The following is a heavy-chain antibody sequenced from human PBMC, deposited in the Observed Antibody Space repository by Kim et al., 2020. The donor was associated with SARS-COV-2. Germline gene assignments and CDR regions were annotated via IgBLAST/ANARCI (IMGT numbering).Heavy chain of an antibody. CDR3: ARGSFGSSFHYYYGMDV. J-gene: IGHJ6*02. Sequence: LKGRVTISVDTSKNQFSLKLGSVTAADTAVYYCARGSFGSSFHYYYGMDVWGQGTTVTVSS. D-gene: IGHD6-6*01. V-gene: IGHV4-31*02.